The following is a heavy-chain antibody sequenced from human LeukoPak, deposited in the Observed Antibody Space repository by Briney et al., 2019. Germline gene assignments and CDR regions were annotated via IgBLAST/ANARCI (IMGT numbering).Heavy chain of an antibody. CDR2: IHSGGGST. CDR3: ARDGTHHSCEY. CDR1: GYTFTGYY. J-gene: IGHJ4*02. D-gene: IGHD1-1*01. V-gene: IGHV1-46*01. Sequence: GASVKVSCKASGYTFTGYYMHWVRQAPGQGLEWMGIIHSGGGSTTYAQKFQGRVTMTRDTSTSTVYMELNSLRSEDTAVYYCARDGTHHSCEYWGQGTLVTVSS.